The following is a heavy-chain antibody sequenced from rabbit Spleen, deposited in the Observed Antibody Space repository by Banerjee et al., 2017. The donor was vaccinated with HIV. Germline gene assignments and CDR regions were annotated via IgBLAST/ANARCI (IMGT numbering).Heavy chain of an antibody. D-gene: IGHD8-1*01. V-gene: IGHV1S40*01. Sequence: QSVVESGGGLVQPEGSLTLTCTASGFSFSNNDYMCWVRQAPGKGLEWISCIAGSSSGFTYSATWAKGRFTISKTSSTTVTLQMTSLTAADTATYFCARDAGTSFSTYGMDLWGPGTLVTVS. CDR1: GFSFSNNDY. CDR3: ARDAGTSFSTYGMDL. J-gene: IGHJ6*01. CDR2: IAGSSSGFT.